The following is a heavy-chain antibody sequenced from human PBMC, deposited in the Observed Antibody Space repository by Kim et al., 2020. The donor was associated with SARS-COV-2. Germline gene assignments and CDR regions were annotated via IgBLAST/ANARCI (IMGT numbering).Heavy chain of an antibody. Sequence: SVKGRFTISRASSQNMVYLQMNSLRAEDTAVYYCAKDRYCSAISCYGGIDYWGQGILVTVSS. CDR3: AKDRYCSAISCYGGIDY. D-gene: IGHD2-15*01. V-gene: IGHV3-23*01. J-gene: IGHJ4*02.